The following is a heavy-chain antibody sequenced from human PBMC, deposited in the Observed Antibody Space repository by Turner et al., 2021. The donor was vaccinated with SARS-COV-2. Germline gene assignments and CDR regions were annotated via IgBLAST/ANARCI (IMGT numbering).Heavy chain of an antibody. CDR2: IYYSGST. Sequence: QLQLQESGPGLVKPTETLSLTCTVSGGSISSSSYYWGWIRQPPGKGLEWIGSIYYSGSTYYNPSLKSRVTISVDTSKNQFSLKLSSVTAADTAVYYCAPSPITMVRGVITFGRFDPWGQGTLVTVSS. CDR1: GGSISSSSYY. CDR3: APSPITMVRGVITFGRFDP. D-gene: IGHD3-10*01. J-gene: IGHJ5*02. V-gene: IGHV4-39*01.